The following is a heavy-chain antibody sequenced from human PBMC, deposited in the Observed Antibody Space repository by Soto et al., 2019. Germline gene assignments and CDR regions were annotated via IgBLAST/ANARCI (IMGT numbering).Heavy chain of an antibody. V-gene: IGHV4-34*01. Sequence: SETLSLTCAVYGGSFSGYYWSWIRQPPGKGLEWIGEINHSGSTNYNPSLKSRVTISVDTSKNQFSLKLSSVTAADTAVYYCARGVVPAASEYSSSSLLRHFDYWGQGTLVTVSS. CDR2: INHSGST. D-gene: IGHD6-6*01. CDR1: GGSFSGYY. CDR3: ARGVVPAASEYSSSSLLRHFDY. J-gene: IGHJ4*02.